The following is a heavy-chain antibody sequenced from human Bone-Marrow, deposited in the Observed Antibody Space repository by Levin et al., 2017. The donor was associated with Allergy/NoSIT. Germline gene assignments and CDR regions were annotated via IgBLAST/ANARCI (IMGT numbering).Heavy chain of an antibody. CDR3: AREHFDFYTMRTYAFDI. J-gene: IGHJ3*02. V-gene: IGHV4-31*03. CDR1: GGSISSGGYY. D-gene: IGHD3-9*01. CDR2: IYYSGST. Sequence: RASETLSLTCTVSGGSISSGGYYWSWIRQHPGKGLEWIGYIYYSGSTYYNPSLKSRVTISVDTSKNQFSLKLSSVTAADTAVYYCAREHFDFYTMRTYAFDIWGQGTMVTVSS.